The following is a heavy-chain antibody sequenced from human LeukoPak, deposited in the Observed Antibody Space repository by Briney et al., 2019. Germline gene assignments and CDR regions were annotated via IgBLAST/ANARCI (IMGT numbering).Heavy chain of an antibody. V-gene: IGHV1-69*13. CDR1: GGTFTSYA. Sequence: GASVKVSCKASGGTFTSYAISWVRQAPGQGLEWMGGIIPIFGTANYAQKFQGRVTITADDSTSTAYMELSSLRSEDTAVYYCARDLADSSGVRAGWFDLWGQGTLVSVSS. CDR2: IIPIFGTA. D-gene: IGHD6-19*01. J-gene: IGHJ5*02. CDR3: ARDLADSSGVRAGWFDL.